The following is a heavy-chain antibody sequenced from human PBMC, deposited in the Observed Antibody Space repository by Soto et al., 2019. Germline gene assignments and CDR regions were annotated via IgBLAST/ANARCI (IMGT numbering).Heavy chain of an antibody. J-gene: IGHJ5*02. V-gene: IGHV1-69*12. Sequence: QVQLVQSGAEVKKPGSSVKVSCKASGGTFSSYAISWVRQAPGQGLEWMGGIIPIFGTANYAQKFQGRVTITADESTSTAYMELSSLRSEDTAVYYGAREPSKGGRGPDYYDGSGYYYGGHWFDPWGQGTLVTVSS. CDR2: IIPIFGTA. D-gene: IGHD3-22*01. CDR1: GGTFSSYA. CDR3: AREPSKGGRGPDYYDGSGYYYGGHWFDP.